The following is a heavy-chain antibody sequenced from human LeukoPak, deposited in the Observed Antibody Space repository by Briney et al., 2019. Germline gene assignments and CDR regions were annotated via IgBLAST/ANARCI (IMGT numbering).Heavy chain of an antibody. D-gene: IGHD3-22*01. Sequence: PGGSLRLSCAASGFIFGSYWMIWVRQAPGKGLEWVANIKQAGSESSYVDSVKGRFTISRDNSKSTVFLHMNNPRAEDTAVYYCAKDRLTFFYYDTSGYQGDFDNWGQGTLVTVSS. V-gene: IGHV3-7*03. CDR2: IKQAGSES. CDR1: GFIFGSYW. J-gene: IGHJ4*02. CDR3: AKDRLTFFYYDTSGYQGDFDN.